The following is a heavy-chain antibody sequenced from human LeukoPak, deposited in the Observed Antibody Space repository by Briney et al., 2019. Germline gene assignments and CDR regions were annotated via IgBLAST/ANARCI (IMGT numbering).Heavy chain of an antibody. V-gene: IGHV3-21*04. CDR1: GFTFSSYS. CDR2: ISSSSSYI. Sequence: GGSLRLSCAASGFTFSSYSMNLVRQAPGKGLEWVSSISSSSSYIYYADSVKGRFTISRDNSKNTLYLQMNSLRAEDTAVYYCAKEVEMATPDYWGQGTLVTVSS. J-gene: IGHJ4*02. CDR3: AKEVEMATPDY. D-gene: IGHD5-24*01.